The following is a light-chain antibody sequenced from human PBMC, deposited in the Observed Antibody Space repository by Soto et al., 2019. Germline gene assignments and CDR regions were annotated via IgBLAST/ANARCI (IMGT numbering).Light chain of an antibody. V-gene: IGKV3-11*01. CDR2: DAS. J-gene: IGKJ5*01. CDR1: QSVTSY. Sequence: EIVLTQSPATLSLSPGERATLSCRASQSVTSYLAWYQQRPGQAPRLLINDASRRATGIPDRFSGSGSWADFTLTISSLEPEDFAVYYCQQRSSWPITFGQGTRLEIK. CDR3: QQRSSWPIT.